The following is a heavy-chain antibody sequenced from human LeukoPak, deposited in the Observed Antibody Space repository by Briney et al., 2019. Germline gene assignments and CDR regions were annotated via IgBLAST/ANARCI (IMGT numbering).Heavy chain of an antibody. CDR1: GFTFSDYY. J-gene: IGHJ4*02. CDR2: ISSSGSTI. Sequence: GGSLRLSCAASGFTFSDYYMSWIRQAPGKGLEWVSYISSSGSTIYYADSVKGRFTISRDNAKNSLYLQMNSLRAEDTAVYYCARVFYSPWDEWDYAVADYYFDYWGQGTLVTVSS. CDR3: ARVFYSPWDEWDYAVADYYFDY. V-gene: IGHV3-11*01. D-gene: IGHD1-26*01.